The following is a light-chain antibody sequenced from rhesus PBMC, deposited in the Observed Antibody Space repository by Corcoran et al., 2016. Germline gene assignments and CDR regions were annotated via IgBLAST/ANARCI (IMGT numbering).Light chain of an antibody. J-gene: IGLJ1*01. V-gene: IGLV2S7*01. Sequence: QAAPTQPPAVSGSPGQSVTISCTGTNNDVAAYNYVSWYQHHPGKAPKLILFGVPGRPSGVSDRFSGSKSGNTASLTISGLQAEDEADYFCCSYTTSRTYIFGGGTRLTVL. CDR1: NNDVAAYNY. CDR3: CSYTTSRTYI. CDR2: GVP.